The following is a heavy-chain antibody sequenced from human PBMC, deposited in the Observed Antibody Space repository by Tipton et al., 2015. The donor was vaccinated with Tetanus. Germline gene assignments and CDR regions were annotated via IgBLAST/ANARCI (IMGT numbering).Heavy chain of an antibody. D-gene: IGHD1-7*01. CDR2: INPNSGGT. CDR3: ARATAGTTIWYYYGMDV. Sequence: QSGAEVKKPGASVKVSCKASGYTFTGYYMHWVRQAPGQGLEWMGWINPNSGGTNYAQKFQGRVTMTRDTSIGTAYMELSRLRSDDTAVYYCARATAGTTIWYYYGMDVWGQGTTVTVSS. J-gene: IGHJ6*02. CDR1: GYTFTGYY. V-gene: IGHV1-2*02.